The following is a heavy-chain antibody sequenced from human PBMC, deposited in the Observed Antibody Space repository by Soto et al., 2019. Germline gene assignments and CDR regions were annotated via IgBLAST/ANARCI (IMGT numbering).Heavy chain of an antibody. Sequence: QVQLQESGPGLVKPSETLSLTCSVSGDSVSSGSYYWSWIRQPPGKGLEWIGYIYSTGSTSYNPSLKSRVTISVDTSKNQLSLRLSSVTAADTAVYYCARDGDGYNYWGQGTLVTVSS. CDR2: IYSTGST. V-gene: IGHV4-61*01. J-gene: IGHJ4*02. CDR3: ARDGDGYNY. D-gene: IGHD5-12*01. CDR1: GDSVSSGSYY.